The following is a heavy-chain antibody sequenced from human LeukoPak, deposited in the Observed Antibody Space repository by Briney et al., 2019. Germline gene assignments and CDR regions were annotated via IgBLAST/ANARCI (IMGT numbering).Heavy chain of an antibody. V-gene: IGHV5-51*01. D-gene: IGHD3-10*01. Sequence: GESLKISCQGSGYSFTSYWIGWVRQVPGEGLEWMGIIYPGDSDTRYSPPFQGQVTISADKSISTAYLQWSSLKASDTAMYYCARRPDAGSYYMDVWGKGTTVTISS. CDR1: GYSFTSYW. CDR2: IYPGDSDT. J-gene: IGHJ6*03. CDR3: ARRPDAGSYYMDV.